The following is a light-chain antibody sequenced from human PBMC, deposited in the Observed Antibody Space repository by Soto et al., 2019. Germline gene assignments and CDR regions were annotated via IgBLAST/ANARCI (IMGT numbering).Light chain of an antibody. V-gene: IGKV3-20*01. J-gene: IGKJ4*01. Sequence: EIVLTQSPGTLSLSPGERATPSCRASQSISSSYLAWYQQKPGQAPRLLIYGASSRATGTPDRFSGSGSGTDFTLTISRLEPEDFAVYYCQQYHKWPPLTFGGGTKVEI. CDR1: QSISSSY. CDR3: QQYHKWPPLT. CDR2: GAS.